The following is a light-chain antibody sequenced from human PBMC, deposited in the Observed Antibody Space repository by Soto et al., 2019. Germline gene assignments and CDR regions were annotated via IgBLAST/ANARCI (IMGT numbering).Light chain of an antibody. V-gene: IGLV2-8*01. J-gene: IGLJ1*01. CDR1: YSDIGAYNY. Sequence: QSVLTQPPSASGSPGQSVTIPCTGTYSDIGAYNYVSWYQQRPGEAPKLIIYEVSKRPSGVPDRIFASKSGNTASLAITGLQAEDEGDYYCQSYDSTLSARYVFGTGTKLTVL. CDR2: EVS. CDR3: QSYDSTLSARYV.